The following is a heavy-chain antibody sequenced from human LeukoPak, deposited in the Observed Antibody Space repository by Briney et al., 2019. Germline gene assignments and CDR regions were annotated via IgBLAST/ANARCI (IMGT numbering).Heavy chain of an antibody. CDR3: ARGYYYGSGSWHYYYGMDV. CDR1: GYSFTSYW. Sequence: GESLKISCKGSGYSFTSYWIGWVRQMPGKGLEWMGIIYPGDSDTRYSPSFQGQVAISADKSISTAYLQWSSLKASDTAMYYCARGYYYGSGSWHYYYGMDVWGQGTTVTASS. V-gene: IGHV5-51*01. CDR2: IYPGDSDT. D-gene: IGHD3-10*01. J-gene: IGHJ6*02.